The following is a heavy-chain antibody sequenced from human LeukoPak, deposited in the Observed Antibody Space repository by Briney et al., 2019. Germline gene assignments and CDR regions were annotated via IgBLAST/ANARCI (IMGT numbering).Heavy chain of an antibody. Sequence: GGSLRLSCAASGFTLNSYLMSWVRQAPGRGLEWVANINKDGSEENYLDSVKGRFTVSRDNAKNSLYLKMNSLRGEDTAVYYCARSNPNRNALDLWGQGTMVTISS. CDR2: INKDGSEE. J-gene: IGHJ3*01. V-gene: IGHV3-7*01. CDR3: ARSNPNRNALDL. CDR1: GFTLNSYL. D-gene: IGHD1-14*01.